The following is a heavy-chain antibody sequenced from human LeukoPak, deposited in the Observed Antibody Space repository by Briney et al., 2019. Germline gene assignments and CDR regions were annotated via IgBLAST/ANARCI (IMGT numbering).Heavy chain of an antibody. CDR3: ARGHIWFGELLYAFDY. J-gene: IGHJ4*02. V-gene: IGHV3-30*03. D-gene: IGHD3-10*01. CDR1: GFTFSSYG. Sequence: GGSLRLSCAASGFTFSSYGMHWVRQAPGKGLEWVAVISYDGSNKYYADSVKGRFTISRDNSKNTLYLQMNSLRAEDTAVYYCARGHIWFGELLYAFDYWGQGTLVTVSS. CDR2: ISYDGSNK.